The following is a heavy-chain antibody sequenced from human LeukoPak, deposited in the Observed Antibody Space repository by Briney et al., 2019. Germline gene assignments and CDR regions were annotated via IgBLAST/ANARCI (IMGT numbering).Heavy chain of an antibody. V-gene: IGHV3-48*03. Sequence: GGSLRLSCAPPGFTFSNYEMNWVRQAPGKGLGWVSYISPSGSTIYYTDSVKGRFTISTDNAKNLLYLQMNSLRAEDTAVYYCGRGGYCSGGTCYRFNAFDIWGQGTTVTVSS. CDR3: GRGGYCSGGTCYRFNAFDI. J-gene: IGHJ3*02. CDR1: GFTFSNYE. CDR2: ISPSGSTI. D-gene: IGHD2-15*01.